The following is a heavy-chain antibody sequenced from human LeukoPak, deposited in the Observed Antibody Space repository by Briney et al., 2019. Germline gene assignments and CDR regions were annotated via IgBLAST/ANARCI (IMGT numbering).Heavy chain of an antibody. CDR1: GFTFSSYE. CDR3: ARDQQLVLSYGAFDI. V-gene: IGHV3-48*03. J-gene: IGHJ3*02. CDR2: ISSSGSTI. Sequence: GGSLRLSCAASGFTFSSYEMNWVRQAPGKGLEWVSYISSSGSTIYYADSVKGRSTISRDNAKNSLYLQMNSLRAEDTAVYYCARDQQLVLSYGAFDIWGQGTMVTVSS. D-gene: IGHD6-13*01.